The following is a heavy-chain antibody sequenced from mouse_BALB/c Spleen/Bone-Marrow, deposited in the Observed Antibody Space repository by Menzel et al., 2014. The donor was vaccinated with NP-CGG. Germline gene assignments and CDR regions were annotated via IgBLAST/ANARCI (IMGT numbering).Heavy chain of an antibody. J-gene: IGHJ1*01. D-gene: IGHD1-1*01. CDR1: GFDFSRYW. CDR2: INPHSSTI. CDR3: ARLNYYGNLFV. Sequence: EVKLVESGGGLVQPGGSLKLSCAASGFDFSRYWMSWVRQAPGKGLEWIGEINPHSSTINHTPSLKDKFIISRDNAKNTLYLQMSKVRSEDTALYYCARLNYYGNLFVWGAGTTVTVSS. V-gene: IGHV4-1*02.